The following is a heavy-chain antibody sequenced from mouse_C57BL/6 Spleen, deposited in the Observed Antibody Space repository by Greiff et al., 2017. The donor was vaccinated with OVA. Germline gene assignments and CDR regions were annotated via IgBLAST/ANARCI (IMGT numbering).Heavy chain of an antibody. V-gene: IGHV5-9-1*02. CDR1: GFTFSSYA. CDR3: TREYGYDDGTGYYFDY. CDR2: ISSGGDYI. D-gene: IGHD2-2*01. Sequence: EVHLVESGEGLVKPGGSLKLSCAASGFTFSSYAMSWVRQTPEKRLEWVAYISSGGDYIYYADTVKGRFTISRDNARNTLYLQMSSLKSEDTAMYYCTREYGYDDGTGYYFDYWGQGTTLTVSS. J-gene: IGHJ2*01.